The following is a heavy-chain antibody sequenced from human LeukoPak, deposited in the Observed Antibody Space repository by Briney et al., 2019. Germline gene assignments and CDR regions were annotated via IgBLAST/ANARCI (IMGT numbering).Heavy chain of an antibody. CDR2: INPNSGGT. CDR3: ARDLIDVVVPAAIKGFDP. V-gene: IGHV1-2*02. D-gene: IGHD2-2*02. J-gene: IGHJ5*02. CDR1: GYTFTGYY. Sequence: ASVKVSCKASGYTFTGYYMHWVRQAPGQGLEWMGWINPNSGGTNYAQKFQGRVTMTRDTSISTAYMELSRLRSDDTAVYYCARDLIDVVVPAAIKGFDPWGQGTLVTVSS.